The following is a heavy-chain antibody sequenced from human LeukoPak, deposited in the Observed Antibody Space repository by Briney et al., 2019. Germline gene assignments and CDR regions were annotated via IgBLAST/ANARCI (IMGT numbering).Heavy chain of an antibody. V-gene: IGHV1-2*02. Sequence: ASVKVSCKASGYTFTSYYMHWVRQAPGQGLEWMGWINPNSGGTNYAQKFQGRVTMTRDTSISTAYMELSRLRSDDTAVYYCARLLGARDAFDIWGQGTMVTVSS. CDR1: GYTFTSYY. CDR3: ARLLGARDAFDI. J-gene: IGHJ3*02. CDR2: INPNSGGT. D-gene: IGHD3-16*01.